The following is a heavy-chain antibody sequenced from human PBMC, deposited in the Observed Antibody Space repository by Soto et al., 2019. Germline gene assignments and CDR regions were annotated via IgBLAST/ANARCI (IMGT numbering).Heavy chain of an antibody. V-gene: IGHV4-59*01. CDR2: IYYSGST. CDR3: ARDYARRGWFDP. J-gene: IGHJ5*02. D-gene: IGHD3-16*01. Sequence: PSETLSLTCTVSGGSISSYYWSWIRQPPGKGLEWIGYIYYSGSTNYNPSLKSRVTISVDTSKNQFSLKLSSVTAADTAVYYCARDYARRGWFDPWGQGTLVTVSS. CDR1: GGSISSYY.